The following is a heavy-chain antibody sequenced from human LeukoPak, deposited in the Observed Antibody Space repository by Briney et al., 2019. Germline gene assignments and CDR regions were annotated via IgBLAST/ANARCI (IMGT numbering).Heavy chain of an antibody. CDR1: AFTFSSYA. J-gene: IGHJ4*02. CDR3: ATARGGY. Sequence: PGGSLRLSCAASAFTFSSYAMSWVRQAPGKGLEWVSGTSTRGGSTYYADSVKGRFTISRDNSKNTLSLQMTSLRAEDTAVYYCATARGGYWGQGTLVTVSS. CDR2: TSTRGGST. D-gene: IGHD2-15*01. V-gene: IGHV3-23*01.